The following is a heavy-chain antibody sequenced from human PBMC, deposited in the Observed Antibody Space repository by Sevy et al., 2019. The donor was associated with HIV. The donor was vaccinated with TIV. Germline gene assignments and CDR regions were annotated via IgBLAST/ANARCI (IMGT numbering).Heavy chain of an antibody. CDR3: ARRIVVVPAAMPAVYYYYYMDV. Sequence: GASVKVSCKASGYTFTSYGISWVRQAPGQGLEWMGWISAYNGNTNYAQKLQGRVTMTTDTSTSTAYMELRSLRSDDTAVYYCARRIVVVPAAMPAVYYYYYMDVWGKGTTVTVSS. D-gene: IGHD2-2*01. CDR1: GYTFTSYG. CDR2: ISAYNGNT. V-gene: IGHV1-18*04. J-gene: IGHJ6*03.